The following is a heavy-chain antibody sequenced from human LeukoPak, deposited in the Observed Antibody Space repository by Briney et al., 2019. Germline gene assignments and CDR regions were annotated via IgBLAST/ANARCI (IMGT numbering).Heavy chain of an antibody. V-gene: IGHV3-23*01. CDR3: AKDSVAVPAARGFGSRRVFDY. CDR2: ISGSGGST. CDR1: GFTFSSYA. J-gene: IGHJ4*02. D-gene: IGHD2-2*01. Sequence: GGSLRLSCAASGFTFSSYAMSWVRQAPGKGLEWVSAISGSGGSTYYADSVKGRFTIPRDNSKNTLYLQMNSLRAEDTAVYYCAKDSVAVPAARGFGSRRVFDYWGQGTLVTVSS.